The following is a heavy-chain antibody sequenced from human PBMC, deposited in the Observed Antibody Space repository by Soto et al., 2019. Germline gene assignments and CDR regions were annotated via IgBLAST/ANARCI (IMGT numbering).Heavy chain of an antibody. J-gene: IGHJ4*02. CDR1: GFTFSSYS. D-gene: IGHD1-7*01. V-gene: IGHV3-21*01. Sequence: EVQLVESGGGLVKPGGSLRISCAASGFTFSSYSMNWVRQAPGKGLEWVSSISRSSSYIYYADSVKGRLTNSRDNAKNSLELQMNSLRAEDTAVYYCARGGGYNWNSGPNDYWGQGTLVTVSS. CDR2: ISRSSSYI. CDR3: ARGGGYNWNSGPNDY.